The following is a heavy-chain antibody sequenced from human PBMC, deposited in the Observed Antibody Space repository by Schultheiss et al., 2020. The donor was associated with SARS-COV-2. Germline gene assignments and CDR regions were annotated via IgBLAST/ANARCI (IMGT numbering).Heavy chain of an antibody. CDR3: TRAKSSGDLTPSYYYGMDV. Sequence: GGSLRLSCTASGFTFGDYAMSWFRQAPGKGLEWVGLIRSKAYGGTTEYAASVKGRFTISRDDSKSIAYLQMNSLKTEDTAVYYCTRAKSSGDLTPSYYYGMDVWGQGTTVTVSS. CDR1: GFTFGDYA. CDR2: IRSKAYGGTT. V-gene: IGHV3-49*03. D-gene: IGHD2-21*02. J-gene: IGHJ6*02.